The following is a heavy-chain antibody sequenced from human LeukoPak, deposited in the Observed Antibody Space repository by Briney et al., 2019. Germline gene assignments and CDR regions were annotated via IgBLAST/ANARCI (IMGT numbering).Heavy chain of an antibody. CDR2: IYYSGST. J-gene: IGHJ4*02. Sequence: SETLSLTCTVSGGSISSSSYYWGWIRQPPGKGLEWIGSIYYSGSTYYNPSLKSRVTISVDTSKNQFSLKLSSVTAADTAVYYCARGYYDSYFDYWGQGTLVTVSS. V-gene: IGHV4-39*07. D-gene: IGHD3-22*01. CDR1: GGSISSSSYY. CDR3: ARGYYDSYFDY.